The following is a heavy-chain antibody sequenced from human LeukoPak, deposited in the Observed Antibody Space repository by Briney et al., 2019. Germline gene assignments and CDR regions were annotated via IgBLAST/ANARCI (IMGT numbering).Heavy chain of an antibody. CDR2: ISGDGSAT. V-gene: IGHV3-74*01. D-gene: IGHD2-15*01. J-gene: IGHJ5*02. CDR1: GFTFSTYW. CDR3: TRRVSATRWFDP. Sequence: GGSLRLSCAASGFTFSTYWMHWVRQAPGKGLVWLSRISGDGSATIYADSVKGRFTISRDNAENTMYLQMNSLTVEDTAVYYCTRRVSATRWFDPWGQGTLVTVSS.